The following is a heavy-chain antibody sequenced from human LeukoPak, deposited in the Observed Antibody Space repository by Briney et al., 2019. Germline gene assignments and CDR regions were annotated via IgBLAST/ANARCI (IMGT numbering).Heavy chain of an antibody. V-gene: IGHV3-74*01. CDR3: ARDGWDSIAQFDY. Sequence: PGGSLRLSCAASGFXFSSYWIHWVRQAPGKGLVWVSRINSDGSSTSYADSVKGRFTISRDNAKNTLYLQMNSLRAEDTAVYYCARDGWDSIAQFDYWGQGTLVTVSS. CDR1: GFXFSSYW. D-gene: IGHD1-26*01. J-gene: IGHJ4*02. CDR2: INSDGSST.